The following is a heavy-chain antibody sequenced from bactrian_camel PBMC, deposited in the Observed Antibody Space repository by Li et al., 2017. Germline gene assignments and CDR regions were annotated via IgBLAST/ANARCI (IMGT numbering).Heavy chain of an antibody. Sequence: QVQLVESGGGLVQPGGSLRLSCATFGFTFRDTRMAWVRQAQGKGLEWVASINPGGDRTYYLDSVKGRFTISRDDAKVTHYLQMNSLKPEDTAMYYCAVQPRNGDCSLIPTDFPYLGRGTQVTVS. V-gene: IGHV3S1*01. D-gene: IGHD3*01. CDR1: GFTFRDTR. J-gene: IGHJ4*01. CDR2: INPGGDRT.